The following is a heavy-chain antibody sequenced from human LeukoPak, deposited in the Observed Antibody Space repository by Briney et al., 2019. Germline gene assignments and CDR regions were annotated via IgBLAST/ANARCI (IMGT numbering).Heavy chain of an antibody. D-gene: IGHD5-18*01. CDR3: ARMDKVMAPFDY. V-gene: IGHV3-53*01. CDR1: GLTVSSNY. Sequence: GGSLRLSCAASGLTVSSNYMNWVRQAPGKGLEWVSVIYSGGSTYYADSVKGRFTISRDNSKNTVYLQMKNLGAEDTAVYYCARMDKVMAPFDYWGQGTLVTVSS. J-gene: IGHJ4*02. CDR2: IYSGGST.